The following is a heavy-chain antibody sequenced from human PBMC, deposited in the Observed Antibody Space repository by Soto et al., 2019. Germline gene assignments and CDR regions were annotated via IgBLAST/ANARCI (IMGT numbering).Heavy chain of an antibody. J-gene: IGHJ4*02. D-gene: IGHD1-7*01. V-gene: IGHV3-23*01. CDR3: AKDPSGITGTTGY. CDR1: GFTFSSYA. CDR2: ISGSGGST. Sequence: PGGSRRLSCAASGFTFSSYAMSWVRQAPGKGLEWVSAISGSGGSTYYADSVKGRFTISRDNSKNTLYLQMNSLRAEDTAVYYCAKDPSGITGTTGYWGQGTLVTVSS.